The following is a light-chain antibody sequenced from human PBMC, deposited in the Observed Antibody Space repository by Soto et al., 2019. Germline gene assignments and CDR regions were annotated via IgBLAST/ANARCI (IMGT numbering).Light chain of an antibody. V-gene: IGKV1-27*01. CDR1: PGISNY. CDR2: AAS. Sequence: QMTQSQSSLSASVGDRVTITCRARPGISNYLAWYQQKPGKVPKLLIYAASTLQSGVPSRFSGSGSGTDFTLTISSLQPEDVATYYGQKYNSAPWTFGQGTKVEIK. J-gene: IGKJ1*01. CDR3: QKYNSAPWT.